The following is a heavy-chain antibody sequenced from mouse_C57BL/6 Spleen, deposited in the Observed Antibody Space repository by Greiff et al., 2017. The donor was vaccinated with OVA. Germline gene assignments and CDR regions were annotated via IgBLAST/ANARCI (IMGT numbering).Heavy chain of an antibody. J-gene: IGHJ4*01. CDR1: GYTFTDYY. D-gene: IGHD2-1*01. Sequence: VQLQQSGPELVKPGASVKISCKASGYTFTDYYMNWVKQSHGKSLEWIGDINPNNGGTSYNQKFKGKATLTVDKSSSTAYMELRSLTSEDSAVYYCARKRNYFFYAMDYWGQGTSVTVSS. CDR3: ARKRNYFFYAMDY. V-gene: IGHV1-26*01. CDR2: INPNNGGT.